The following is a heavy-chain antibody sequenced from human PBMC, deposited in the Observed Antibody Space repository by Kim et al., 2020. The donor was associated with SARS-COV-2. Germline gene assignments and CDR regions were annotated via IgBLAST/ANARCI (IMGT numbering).Heavy chain of an antibody. D-gene: IGHD4-4*01. CDR2: I. V-gene: IGHV3-21*01. CDR3: AREMATVNFDY. J-gene: IGHJ4*02. Sequence: IYYANSVKGRFTISRDNAKNSLYLQMNGMRAEDTAVYYCAREMATVNFDYWGQGTLVTVSS.